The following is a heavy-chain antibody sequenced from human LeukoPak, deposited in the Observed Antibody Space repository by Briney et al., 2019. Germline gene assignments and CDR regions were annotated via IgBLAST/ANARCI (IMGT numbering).Heavy chain of an antibody. V-gene: IGHV4-34*01. CDR2: INHSGST. J-gene: IGHJ4*02. D-gene: IGHD5-12*01. Sequence: SETLSLTCAVYGGSFSGYYWSWIRQPPGKGLEWIGEINHSGSTNCNPSLKSRVTISVDTSKNQFSLKLSSVTAADTAVYYCARAHNSGPFDYWGQGTLVTVSS. CDR3: ARAHNSGPFDY. CDR1: GGSFSGYY.